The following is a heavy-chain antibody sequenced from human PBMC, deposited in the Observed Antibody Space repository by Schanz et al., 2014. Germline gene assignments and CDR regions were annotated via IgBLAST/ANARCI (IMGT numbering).Heavy chain of an antibody. CDR1: GFTFSSYA. CDR3: AKEGSIYWDRSVDY. D-gene: IGHD1-26*01. V-gene: IGHV3-30*04. J-gene: IGHJ4*02. CDR2: ISYDGINK. Sequence: QVQLVESGGGVVQPGRSLRLSCAGYGFTFSSYAMHWVRQAPGKGLEWVAVISYDGINKYYADSVKGRFTISRDNSKNTLYLQMNSLRPEDTAVYYCAKEGSIYWDRSVDYWGQGTLVTVSS.